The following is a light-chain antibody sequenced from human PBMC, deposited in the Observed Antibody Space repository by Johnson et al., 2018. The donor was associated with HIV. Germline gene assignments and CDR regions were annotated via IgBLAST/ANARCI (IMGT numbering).Light chain of an antibody. J-gene: IGLJ1*01. CDR2: ENN. CDR1: SSNIGSHY. V-gene: IGLV1-51*02. CDR3: GTWDTSLSAGGV. Sequence: QSVLTQPPSVSAAPGQKVTISCSGSSSNIGSHYVSWYQQFPGTAPKLLIYENNKRPSGIPDRFSGSKSGTSANLGITGLQTGDEADYYCGTWDTSLSAGGVFGTGTKVTVL.